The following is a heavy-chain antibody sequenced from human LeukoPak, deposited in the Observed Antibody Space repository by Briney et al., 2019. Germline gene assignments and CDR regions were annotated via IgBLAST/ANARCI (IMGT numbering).Heavy chain of an antibody. CDR3: ARDDGDYVWGSYRY. D-gene: IGHD3-16*02. J-gene: IGHJ4*02. V-gene: IGHV4-59*01. CDR1: GGSISSYY. CDR2: IYYSGST. Sequence: SETLSLTCTVSGGSISSYYWSWIRQPPGKGLEWIGYIYYSGSTNYNPSLTSRVTISVDTSTNHFSLKLSSLTASHTPVYTCARDDGDYVWGSYRYWGQGTLVTVSS.